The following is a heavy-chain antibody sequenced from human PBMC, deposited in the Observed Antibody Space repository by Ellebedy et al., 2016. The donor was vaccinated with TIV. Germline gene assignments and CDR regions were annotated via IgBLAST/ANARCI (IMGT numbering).Heavy chain of an antibody. CDR3: ARHLLRDFYGSGSPNYWYFDL. CDR1: GGSIISSSHY. CDR2: IYYSGAT. Sequence: SETLSLXCTVPGGSIISSSHYWGWIRQPPGKGLQWIANIYYSGATYYNPSLKSRVTISLDTSKNHFSLRLSSVTAADTAVYYCARHLLRDFYGSGSPNYWYFDLWGRGTQVTVSS. V-gene: IGHV4-39*01. J-gene: IGHJ2*01. D-gene: IGHD3-10*01.